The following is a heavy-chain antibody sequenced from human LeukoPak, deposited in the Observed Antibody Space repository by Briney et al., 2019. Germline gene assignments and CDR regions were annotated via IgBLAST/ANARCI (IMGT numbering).Heavy chain of an antibody. D-gene: IGHD2-8*01. J-gene: IGHJ4*02. V-gene: IGHV7-4-1*02. CDR3: ARGYCTNGVCYSYFDY. CDR2: INTNTGNP. CDR1: GYTFTSYA. Sequence: GASVKVSCKASGYTFTSYAMNWLRQAPGQGLEWMGWINTNTGNPTYAQGFTGRFVFSLDTSVSTAYLQISSLKAEDTAVYYCARGYCTNGVCYSYFDYWGQGTLVTVSS.